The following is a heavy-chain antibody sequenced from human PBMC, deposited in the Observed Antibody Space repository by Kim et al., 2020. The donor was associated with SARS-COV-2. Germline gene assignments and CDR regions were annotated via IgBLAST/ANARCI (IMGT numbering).Heavy chain of an antibody. V-gene: IGHV1-24*01. CDR3: ATGPYPDNWNDGVYMDV. Sequence: ASVKVSCKVSGYTLTESSMHWVRQAPGKGLEWMGGFDPEDGETIYAQKFQGRVTMTEDTSTDTAYMELSSLRSEDTAVYYCATGPYPDNWNDGVYMDVWGKGTTVTVSS. D-gene: IGHD1-20*01. J-gene: IGHJ6*03. CDR1: GYTLTESS. CDR2: FDPEDGET.